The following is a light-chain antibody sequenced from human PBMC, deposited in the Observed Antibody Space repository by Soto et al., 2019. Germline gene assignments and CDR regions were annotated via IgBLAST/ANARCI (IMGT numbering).Light chain of an antibody. Sequence: DIQMTQSPSSLSASVGDRVTITCRASQSMGTYLNWYQQKPGKAPKLLIYAASSLQSGVPSRFSGSGSGTDFTLTISSLQPEDFATFYCQQTYSTPPTFGGGTKVEIK. CDR1: QSMGTY. CDR2: AAS. V-gene: IGKV1-39*01. J-gene: IGKJ4*01. CDR3: QQTYSTPPT.